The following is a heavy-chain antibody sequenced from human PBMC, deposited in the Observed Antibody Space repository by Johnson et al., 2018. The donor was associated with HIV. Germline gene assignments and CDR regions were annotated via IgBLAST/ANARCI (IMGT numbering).Heavy chain of an antibody. CDR1: GFTFSSYD. D-gene: IGHD6-13*01. J-gene: IGHJ3*02. V-gene: IGHV3-13*01. CDR3: ARSGGYPNAFDI. CDR2: IGTAGDT. Sequence: VQLVESGGGLVQPGGSLRLSCAASGFTFSSYDMHWVRQATGKGLEWVSAIGTAGDTYYPGSVKGRFTISRENAKNSLYLQMNSLRAGDTAVYYCARSGGYPNAFDIWGQGTMVTVSS.